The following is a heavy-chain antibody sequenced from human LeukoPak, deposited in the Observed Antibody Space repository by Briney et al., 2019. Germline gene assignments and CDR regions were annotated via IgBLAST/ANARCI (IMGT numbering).Heavy chain of an antibody. CDR1: GFTFSSYW. J-gene: IGHJ4*02. Sequence: GGSLRLSCAASGFTFSSYWMSWVRQAPGKGLEWVANIKQDGSEKYYVDSVKGRFTISRDNAKNSPYLQMNSLRAEDTAVYYCACPYDYVWGSYPFDYWGQGTLVTVSS. CDR3: ACPYDYVWGSYPFDY. V-gene: IGHV3-7*01. CDR2: IKQDGSEK. D-gene: IGHD3-16*02.